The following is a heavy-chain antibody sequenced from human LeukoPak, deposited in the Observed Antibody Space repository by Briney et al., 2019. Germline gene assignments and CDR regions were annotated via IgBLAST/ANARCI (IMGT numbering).Heavy chain of an antibody. J-gene: IGHJ3*02. CDR3: ARDRGLDAFDI. D-gene: IGHD3-10*01. CDR1: GFTFSSYA. Sequence: GGSLRLSCAASGFTFSSYAMSWVRQAPGKGLEWVSAISSSGGSTYYAGSVKGRFTISRDNSKNTLYLQMNSLRAEDTAVYYCARDRGLDAFDIWGQGTMVTVSS. V-gene: IGHV3-23*01. CDR2: ISSSGGST.